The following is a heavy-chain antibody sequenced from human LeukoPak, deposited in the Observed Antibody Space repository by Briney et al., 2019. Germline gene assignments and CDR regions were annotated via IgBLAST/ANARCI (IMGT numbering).Heavy chain of an antibody. J-gene: IGHJ4*02. V-gene: IGHV4-39*01. CDR1: GGSISSSSYY. Sequence: PSETLSLTCTVSGGSISSSSYYWGWIRQPPGKGLEWIGSIYYSGSTYYNPSLKSRVTISVDTSKNRLSLKLSSVTAADTAVYNCARHRGPIVVDPFDYWGQGTLVTVSS. CDR2: IYYSGST. CDR3: ARHRGPIVVDPFDY. D-gene: IGHD3-22*01.